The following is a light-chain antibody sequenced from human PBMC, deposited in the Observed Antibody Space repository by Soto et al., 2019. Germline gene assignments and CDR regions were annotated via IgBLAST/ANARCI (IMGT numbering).Light chain of an antibody. V-gene: IGLV2-14*01. Sequence: QSARTQPASVSGSPGQSITISCTGTSSDVGGHNSVSWYRQDPGKAPKLMIYDVSNRPSGVSDRFSGSKSGNTASLTISGLQIEDEADYYCSSFTSSVTYVFGPGTKLTVL. CDR2: DVS. CDR1: SSDVGGHNS. CDR3: SSFTSSVTYV. J-gene: IGLJ1*01.